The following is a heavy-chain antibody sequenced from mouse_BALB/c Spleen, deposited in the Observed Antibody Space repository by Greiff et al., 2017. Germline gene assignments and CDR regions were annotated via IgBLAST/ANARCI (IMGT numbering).Heavy chain of an antibody. V-gene: IGHV5-9-3*01. J-gene: IGHJ3*01. CDR1: GFTFSSYA. CDR3: ASYYGSSPAY. Sequence: EVQLVESGGGLVKPGGSLTLSCAASGFTFSSYAMSWVRQTPEKRLEWVATISSGGSYTYYPDSVKGRFTISRDNAKNTLYLQMSSLRSEDTAMYYCASYYGSSPAYWGQGTLVTVSA. D-gene: IGHD1-1*01. CDR2: ISSGGSYT.